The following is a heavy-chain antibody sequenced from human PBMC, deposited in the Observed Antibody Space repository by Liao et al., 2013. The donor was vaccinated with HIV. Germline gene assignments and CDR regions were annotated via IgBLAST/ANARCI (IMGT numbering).Heavy chain of an antibody. D-gene: IGHD4/OR15-4a*01. CDR1: GGSLSGYF. Sequence: QVQLQLWGAGLLKPSETLSLSCAVYGGSLSGYFWSWVRQPPGQGLEWIGEINHSGGTNCNPTLKSRVSMSVDTSKNQFSLNVTSVTAADTAVYYCARELPMVRRRRFFDSWGQGTPVTVSS. CDR3: ARELPMVRRRRFFDS. V-gene: IGHV4-34*01. CDR2: INHSGGT. J-gene: IGHJ4*02.